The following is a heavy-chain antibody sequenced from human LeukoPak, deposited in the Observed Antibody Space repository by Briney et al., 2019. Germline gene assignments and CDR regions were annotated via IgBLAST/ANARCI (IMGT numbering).Heavy chain of an antibody. Sequence: SGPTLVKPTQTLTLTCTFSGFSPSASGVGVGWIRQPPGKALEWLALIYWDDDKRYSPSLKSRLTITKDTSKNQVVLTMTNMDPVDTATYYCAHSLALGYDFGTLDYWGQGTLVTVSS. CDR2: IYWDDDK. CDR3: AHSLALGYDFGTLDY. D-gene: IGHD5-12*01. CDR1: GFSPSASGVG. V-gene: IGHV2-5*02. J-gene: IGHJ4*02.